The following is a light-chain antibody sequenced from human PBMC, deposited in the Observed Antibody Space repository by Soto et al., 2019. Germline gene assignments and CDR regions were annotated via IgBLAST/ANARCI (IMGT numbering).Light chain of an antibody. V-gene: IGKV3-11*01. Sequence: EIVLTQSPATLSLSPGERATLSCRASQRISSYLAWYQQKPGQAPRLIIYDASNRATGSPARFSGSGSGTYFTPTISSLEPEDFAVYYCQQRSNWPPITFGQGTRLEIK. CDR3: QQRSNWPPIT. J-gene: IGKJ5*01. CDR1: QRISSY. CDR2: DAS.